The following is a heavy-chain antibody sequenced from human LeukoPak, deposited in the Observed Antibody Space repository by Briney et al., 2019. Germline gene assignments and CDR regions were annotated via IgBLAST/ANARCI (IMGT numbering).Heavy chain of an antibody. V-gene: IGHV1-46*01. Sequence: GASVKVSCKASGYTFTSYYMHWVRQAPGQGLEWMGIINPSGGSTSYAQKFQGRVTMTADTSTSTAYMELRRLRSDDTAVYYCARWGKGVPCKPYYYYMAVWGKGTTVTVSS. J-gene: IGHJ6*03. CDR1: GYTFTSYY. CDR3: ARWGKGVPCKPYYYYMAV. D-gene: IGHD3-16*01. CDR2: INPSGGST.